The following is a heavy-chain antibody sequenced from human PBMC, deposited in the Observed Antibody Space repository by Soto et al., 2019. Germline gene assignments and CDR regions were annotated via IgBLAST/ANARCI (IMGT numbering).Heavy chain of an antibody. J-gene: IGHJ4*02. CDR2: MNPNSGNT. V-gene: IGHV1-8*01. D-gene: IGHD3-22*01. CDR1: GYTFTSYD. CDR3: ARVVRRMYYYDSSGYSRYYFDY. Sequence: QVQLVQSGAEVKKPGASVKVSCKASGYTFTSYDINWVRQATGQGLEWMGWMNPNSGNTGYAQKFQGRVTMTRNTSISTAYMELSSLRSEDTAVYYCARVVRRMYYYDSSGYSRYYFDYWGQGTLVTVSS.